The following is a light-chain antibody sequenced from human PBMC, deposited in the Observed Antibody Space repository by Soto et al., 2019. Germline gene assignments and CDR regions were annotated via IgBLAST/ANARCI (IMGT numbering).Light chain of an antibody. CDR2: GVS. CDR1: KSVTSN. J-gene: IGKJ1*01. V-gene: IGKV3-15*01. Sequence: EIVMTQSPATLSVSPGERVTLSCRASKSVTSNLAWYQQKPGQAPRLLIYGVSSRATGIPARFSGSGSGTEFTLTISSLQSEDFAVYYCQQYNNWPWTFGLGTKVDI. CDR3: QQYNNWPWT.